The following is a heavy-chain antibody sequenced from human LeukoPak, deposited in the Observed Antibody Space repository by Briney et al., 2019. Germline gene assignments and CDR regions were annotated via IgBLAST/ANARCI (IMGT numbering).Heavy chain of an antibody. V-gene: IGHV4-61*02. CDR3: ARSNYDILTGYLEPVDYYYYMDV. Sequence: SQALSLTCTVSGGSISSGSYYWSWIRQPAGKGLEWIGRIYTSGSTNYNPSLKSRVTISVDTSKNQFSLKLSSVTAADTAVYYCARSNYDILTGYLEPVDYYYYMDVWGKGTTVTISS. CDR1: GGSISSGSYY. D-gene: IGHD3-9*01. J-gene: IGHJ6*03. CDR2: IYTSGST.